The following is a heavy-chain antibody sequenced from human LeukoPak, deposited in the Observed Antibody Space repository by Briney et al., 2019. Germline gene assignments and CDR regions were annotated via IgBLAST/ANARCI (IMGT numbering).Heavy chain of an antibody. CDR1: GGSFSGYY. V-gene: IGHV4-34*01. D-gene: IGHD2-2*01. Sequence: SETLSLTCAVYGGSFSGYYWSWIRPPPGKGLEWIGEINHSGSTNYNPSLQSRVTISVDTSKNQFSLKLSPVTAADTAVYYGASRRGCSSTSCYEDYYYYYYMDVWGKGTTATVSS. CDR3: ASRRGCSSTSCYEDYYYYYYMDV. CDR2: INHSGST. J-gene: IGHJ6*03.